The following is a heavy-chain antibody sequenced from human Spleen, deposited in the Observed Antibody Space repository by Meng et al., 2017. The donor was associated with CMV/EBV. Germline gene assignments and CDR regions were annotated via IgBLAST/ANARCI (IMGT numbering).Heavy chain of an antibody. D-gene: IGHD1-26*01. CDR3: ARGGRIVGATLPDY. CDR1: GGSFSGYY. Sequence: SESLSLTCAVYGGSFSGYYWSWIRQPPGKGLEWIGEIHHSGSTNYNPSLKSRVTISVDTSKNQFSLKLSSVTAADTAIYYCARGGRIVGATLPDYWGQGTLVTVSS. CDR2: IHHSGST. J-gene: IGHJ4*02. V-gene: IGHV4-34*01.